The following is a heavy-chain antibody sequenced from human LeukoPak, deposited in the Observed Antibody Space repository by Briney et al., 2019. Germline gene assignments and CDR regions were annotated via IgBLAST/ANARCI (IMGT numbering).Heavy chain of an antibody. V-gene: IGHV1-2*02. CDR2: INPNSGGA. CDR3: ATTAIHPYGLDV. D-gene: IGHD4-4*01. J-gene: IGHJ6*02. Sequence: GASVKVSCKASGYTFTGNYMQWVRQAPGQGLEWMGWINPNSGGAYYAEKFQGRVSVTRDTSISTAYMELSRLRSDDTAVYYCATTAIHPYGLDVWGQGTTVTVSS. CDR1: GYTFTGNY.